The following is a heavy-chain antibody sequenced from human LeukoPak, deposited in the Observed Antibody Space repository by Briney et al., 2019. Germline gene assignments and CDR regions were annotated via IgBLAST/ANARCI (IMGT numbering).Heavy chain of an antibody. CDR3: ASLEPAASGHWFES. CDR2: IYHSGST. CDR1: GVSISRYY. V-gene: IGHV4-59*01. D-gene: IGHD2-2*01. J-gene: IGHJ5*01. Sequence: PSETLSLTCTVSGVSISRYYWSWLRQPPGKGLEYIGYIYHSGSTNYNPSLKSRVTISLDTSKNQFSLNLSSVTAADTAVYYCASLEPAASGHWFESWGQGTLVTVSS.